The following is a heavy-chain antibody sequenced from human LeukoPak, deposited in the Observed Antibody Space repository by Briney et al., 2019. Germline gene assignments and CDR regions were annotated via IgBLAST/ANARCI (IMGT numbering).Heavy chain of an antibody. CDR1: GFTFSIYA. CDR3: AKGHTTGWHFFDY. D-gene: IGHD6-19*01. J-gene: IGHJ4*02. V-gene: IGHV3-30*18. CDR2: ISLDGSNK. Sequence: GGSLRLSCAASGFTFSIYAMNWVRQAPGKGLEWVAVISLDGSNKLYADSVKGRFTISRENSKNTLYLQMNSLRGEDTAVYYCAKGHTTGWHFFDYWGQGTLVTVSS.